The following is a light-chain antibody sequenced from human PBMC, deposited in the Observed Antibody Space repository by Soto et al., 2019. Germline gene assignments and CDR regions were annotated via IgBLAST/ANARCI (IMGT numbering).Light chain of an antibody. CDR2: DVS. CDR3: SSYTSSSTLPV. CDR1: SSDVGGYNY. J-gene: IGLJ2*01. Sequence: QSALTQPASVSRSPGQSITISCTGTSSDVGGYNYVSWYQQHPGKAPKLMIYDVSNRPSGVSNRFSGSKSGNTASLTISGLQAEDEADYYCSSYTSSSTLPVFGGGTKVTV. V-gene: IGLV2-14*01.